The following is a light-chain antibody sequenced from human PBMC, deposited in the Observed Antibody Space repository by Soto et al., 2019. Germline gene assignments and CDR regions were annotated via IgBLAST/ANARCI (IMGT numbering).Light chain of an antibody. J-gene: IGKJ5*01. CDR1: QGIVTY. V-gene: IGKV1-9*01. CDR3: QQRSNWPPT. Sequence: IQLTQSPSSLSASLGDRVTVTCRASQGIVTYLVLYQQKSGKAPTVLIYASSTLQSGVPSRFSGSGSGTDFTLTISSLEPEDFAVYYCQQRSNWPPTFGQGTRLEI. CDR2: ASS.